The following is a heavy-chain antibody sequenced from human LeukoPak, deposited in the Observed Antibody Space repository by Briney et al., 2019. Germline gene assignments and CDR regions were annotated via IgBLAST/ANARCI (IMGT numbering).Heavy chain of an antibody. CDR3: ARDLILGDYYDSSGFDY. J-gene: IGHJ4*02. D-gene: IGHD3-22*01. CDR2: INHSGST. Sequence: SETLSLTCAVYGGSFSGYYWSWIRQPPGKGLEWIGEINHSGSTNYNPSLKSRVTISVDTSKNQFSLKLSSVTAADTAVYYCARDLILGDYYDSSGFDYWGQGTLVTVSS. V-gene: IGHV4-34*01. CDR1: GGSFSGYY.